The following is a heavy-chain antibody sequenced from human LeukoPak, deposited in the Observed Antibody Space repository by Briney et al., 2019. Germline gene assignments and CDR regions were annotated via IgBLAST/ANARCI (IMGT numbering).Heavy chain of an antibody. V-gene: IGHV4-34*01. J-gene: IGHJ2*01. CDR2: INHSGST. CDR1: GGSFSGYY. Sequence: PSETLSLTCAVYGGSFSGYYWSWIRQPPGKGLEWIGEINHSGSTNYNPSLMSRVTISVDTSKNQFSLKLTSVTAADTAVYYCARGSRLGSSGWSATPLGRYFDLWGRGTLGTVSS. D-gene: IGHD6-19*01. CDR3: ARGSRLGSSGWSATPLGRYFDL.